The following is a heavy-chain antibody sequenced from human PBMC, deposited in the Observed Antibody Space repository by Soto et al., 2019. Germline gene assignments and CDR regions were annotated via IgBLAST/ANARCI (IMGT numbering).Heavy chain of an antibody. CDR2: ISDHNCNT. CDR1: GYAFTTYG. CDR3: ARGRYGDY. D-gene: IGHD1-1*01. Sequence: QVHLVQSGAEVKKPGASVKVSCKGSGYAFTTYGITWVRQAPGQGLEWMGWISDHNCNTNYAQKLQGRGTGTRDTSTSTAYMDLSSLRSDGTAVYYCARGRYGDYWGQGALVTVSS. V-gene: IGHV1-18*01. J-gene: IGHJ4*02.